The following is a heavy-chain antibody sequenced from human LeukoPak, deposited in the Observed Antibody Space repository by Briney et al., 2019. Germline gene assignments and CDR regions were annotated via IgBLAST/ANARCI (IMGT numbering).Heavy chain of an antibody. J-gene: IGHJ4*02. CDR1: GGSFSDYY. D-gene: IGHD3-22*01. V-gene: IGHV4-34*01. CDR2: INHSGST. Sequence: SETLSLTCAVYGGSFSDYYWSWIRQPPGKGLEWIGEINHSGSTNYNPSLKSRVTISVDTSKNQFSLKLSSVTAADTAVYYCARRHDSGGYYGFDYWGQGILVTVSS. CDR3: ARRHDSGGYYGFDY.